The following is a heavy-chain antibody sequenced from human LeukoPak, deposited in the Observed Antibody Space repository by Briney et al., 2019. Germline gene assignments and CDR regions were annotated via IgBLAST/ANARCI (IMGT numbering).Heavy chain of an antibody. V-gene: IGHV4-59*08. CDR1: GGSISSYY. CDR3: ARLGYCSGGSCYYPRD. J-gene: IGHJ4*02. D-gene: IGHD2-15*01. Sequence: PSQTLSLTCTVSGGSISSYYWSWIRQPPGKGLEWIGYIYYSGSTNYNPSLKSRVTISVDTSKNQFSLKLSSVTAADTAVYYCARLGYCSGGSCYYPRDWGQGTLVTVSS. CDR2: IYYSGST.